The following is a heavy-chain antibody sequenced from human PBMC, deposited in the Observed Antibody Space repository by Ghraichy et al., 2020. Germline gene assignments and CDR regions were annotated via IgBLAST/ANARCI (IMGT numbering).Heavy chain of an antibody. CDR1: GFNFGRFW. Sequence: GGSLRLSCTASGFNFGRFWMTWVRQAPGKGLEWVANIKEDGSETYYVDSVKGRFTISRDNAKDSLFLQMNSLRAEDTAVYYCTRDYDSSSGYFREYTYWFDPGGQGTLVTVSS. V-gene: IGHV3-7*03. CDR3: TRDYDSSSGYFREYTYWFDP. CDR2: IKEDGSET. D-gene: IGHD3-3*01. J-gene: IGHJ5*02.